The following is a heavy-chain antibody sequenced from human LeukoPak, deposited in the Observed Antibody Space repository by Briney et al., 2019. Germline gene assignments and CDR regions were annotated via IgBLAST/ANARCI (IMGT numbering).Heavy chain of an antibody. CDR3: ARVGNDYVWGSYRNVPDY. V-gene: IGHV3-30*02. J-gene: IGHJ4*02. D-gene: IGHD3-16*02. CDR1: GFTFSSYG. CDR2: IRYDGSNK. Sequence: GGSPRLSCAASGFTFSSYGMHWVRQAPGKGLEWVAFIRYDGSNKYYADSVKGRFTISRDNSKNTLYLQMNSLRSEDTAVYYCARVGNDYVWGSYRNVPDYWGQGTLVTVSS.